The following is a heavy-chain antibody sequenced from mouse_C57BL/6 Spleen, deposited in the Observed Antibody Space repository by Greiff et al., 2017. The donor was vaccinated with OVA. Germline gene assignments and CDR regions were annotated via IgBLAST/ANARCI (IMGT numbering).Heavy chain of an antibody. J-gene: IGHJ2*01. V-gene: IGHV1-80*01. CDR1: GYAFSSYW. D-gene: IGHD4-1*02. CDR3: AREREPQLGFDY. Sequence: QVQLKESGAELVKPGASVKISCKASGYAFSSYWMNWVKQRPGKGLEWIGQIYPGDGDTNYNGKFKGKATLTADKSSSTAYMQLSSLTSEDSAVYFCAREREPQLGFDYWGQGTTLTVSS. CDR2: IYPGDGDT.